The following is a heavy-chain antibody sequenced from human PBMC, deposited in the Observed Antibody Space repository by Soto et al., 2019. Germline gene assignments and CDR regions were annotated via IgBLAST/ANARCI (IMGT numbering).Heavy chain of an antibody. D-gene: IGHD2-15*01. CDR3: ARVVESEGYCSGGSCYSIDYYYGMDV. Sequence: SETLSLTCTVSGGSLSSGGYYWSWIRQHPGKGLEWIGYIYYSGSTYYNPSLKSRVTISVDTSKNQFSLKLSSVTAADTAVYYCARVVESEGYCSGGSCYSIDYYYGMDVWGQGTTVTVSS. CDR2: IYYSGST. CDR1: GGSLSSGGYY. V-gene: IGHV4-31*03. J-gene: IGHJ6*02.